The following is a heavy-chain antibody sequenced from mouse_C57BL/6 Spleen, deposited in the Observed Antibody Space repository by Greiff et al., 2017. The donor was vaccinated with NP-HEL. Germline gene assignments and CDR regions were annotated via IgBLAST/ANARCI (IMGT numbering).Heavy chain of an antibody. CDR2: IWTGGGT. V-gene: IGHV2-9-1*01. CDR1: GFSLTSYA. J-gene: IGHJ4*01. Sequence: VKLMESGPGLVAPSQSLSITCTVSGFSLTSYAISWVRQPPGKGLEWLGVIWTGGGTNYNSALKSRLSISKDNSKSQVFLKMNSLQTDDTARYYCARRYYGSSYGMDYWGRGTSVTVSS. D-gene: IGHD1-1*01. CDR3: ARRYYGSSYGMDY.